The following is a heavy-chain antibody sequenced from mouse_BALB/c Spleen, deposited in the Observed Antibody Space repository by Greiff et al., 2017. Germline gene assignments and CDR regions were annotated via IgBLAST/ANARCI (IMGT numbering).Heavy chain of an antibody. J-gene: IGHJ3*01. D-gene: IGHD1-1*02. CDR1: GYTFTSYW. CDR2: IDPSDSET. V-gene: IGHV1-69*02. CDR3: ASYGPSWFAY. Sequence: QVQLQQPGAELVKPGAPVKLSCKASGYTFTSYWMNWVKQRPGRGLEWIGRIDPSDSETHYNQKFKDKATLTVDKSSSTAYIQLSSLTSEDSAVYYCASYGPSWFAYWGQGTLVTVSA.